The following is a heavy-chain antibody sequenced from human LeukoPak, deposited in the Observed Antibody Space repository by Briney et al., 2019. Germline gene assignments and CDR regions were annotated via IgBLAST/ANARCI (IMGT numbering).Heavy chain of an antibody. Sequence: PSETLSLTCAVSGGSFSGYYWSWIRQPPGKGLEWIGEINHSGGTNYNPSLKSRVNISVDTYKNQFSLRLSSVSAADTAVYYCSRSPRWDYWGQGTRVTVSS. CDR1: GGSFSGYY. J-gene: IGHJ4*02. CDR2: INHSGGT. V-gene: IGHV4-34*01. D-gene: IGHD4-23*01. CDR3: SRSPRWDY.